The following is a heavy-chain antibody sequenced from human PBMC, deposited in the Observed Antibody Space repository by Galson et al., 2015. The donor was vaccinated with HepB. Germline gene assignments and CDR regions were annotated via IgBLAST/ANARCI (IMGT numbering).Heavy chain of an antibody. CDR1: GFTFTDYA. Sequence: SLRLSCAAPGFTFTDYAMAWVRHAPGKGLEWVSSISGSGNNTYYADSVKGRFTISRDNSKNMAYLQMNGLRAEDTALYYCAKGVGSARRFANWGQGTLVTVSP. D-gene: IGHD6-25*01. J-gene: IGHJ4*02. CDR3: AKGVGSARRFAN. CDR2: ISGSGNNT. V-gene: IGHV3-23*01.